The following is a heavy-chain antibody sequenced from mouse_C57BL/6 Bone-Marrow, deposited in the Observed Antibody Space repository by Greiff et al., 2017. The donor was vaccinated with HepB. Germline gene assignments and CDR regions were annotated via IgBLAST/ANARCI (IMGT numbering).Heavy chain of an antibody. V-gene: IGHV5-4*01. J-gene: IGHJ2*01. CDR2: ISDGGSYT. CDR1: GFTFSSSA. Sequence: EVQGVESGGGLVKPGGSLKLSCAASGFTFSSSAMSWVRQTPDKRLEWVATISDGGSYTYYPDNVKGRFTIARDNAKNNLYLQMSHLKSEDTAMYYCARAGYPYFDYWGQGTTLTVSS. D-gene: IGHD2-2*01. CDR3: ARAGYPYFDY.